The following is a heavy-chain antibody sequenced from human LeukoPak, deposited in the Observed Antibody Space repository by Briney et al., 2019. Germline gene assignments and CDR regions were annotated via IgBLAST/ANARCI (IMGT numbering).Heavy chain of an antibody. CDR3: AINYYDSSGYYEGGFDY. CDR1: GGTFSSYA. V-gene: IGHV1-69*04. CDR2: IIPILGIA. J-gene: IGHJ4*02. Sequence: ASVKVSCKASGGTFSSYAISWVRQAPGQGLEWMGRIIPILGIANYAQKVQGRVTITADKSTSTAYMELSSLRSEDTAVYYCAINYYDSSGYYEGGFDYWGQGTLVTVSS. D-gene: IGHD3-22*01.